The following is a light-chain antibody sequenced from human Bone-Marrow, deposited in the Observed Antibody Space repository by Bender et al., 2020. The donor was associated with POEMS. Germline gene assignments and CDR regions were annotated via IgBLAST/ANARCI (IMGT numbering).Light chain of an antibody. CDR2: LNT. V-gene: IGLV1-50*01. J-gene: IGLJ3*02. CDR1: SSNIGAGYD. Sequence: QSVLTQPPSVSGAPGQRVTISCTGSSSNIGAGYDVQWYQQLPGTAPKLLIYLNTNRPSGVPDRFSGSRSGTSASLAISGLQSEDEADYYCAVWDDSLNGWVFGGGTKLTVL. CDR3: AVWDDSLNGWV.